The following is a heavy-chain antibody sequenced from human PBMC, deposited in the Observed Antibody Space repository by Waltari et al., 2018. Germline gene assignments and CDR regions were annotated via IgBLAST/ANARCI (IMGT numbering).Heavy chain of an antibody. Sequence: QVQLVQSGAEVKKPGASVKVSCKVSGNTLTGLSMHWVRQAPGKGLEWMGGFDPEDGETIYAQKFQGRGTMTEETSTDTAYMELSSLRSDDTAVYYCATSGTYYFHWFDPWGQGTLVTVSS. CDR2: FDPEDGET. D-gene: IGHD1-26*01. CDR3: ATSGTYYFHWFDP. J-gene: IGHJ5*02. V-gene: IGHV1-24*01. CDR1: GNTLTGLS.